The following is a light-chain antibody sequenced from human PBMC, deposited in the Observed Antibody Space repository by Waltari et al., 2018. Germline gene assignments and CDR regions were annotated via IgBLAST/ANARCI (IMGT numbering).Light chain of an antibody. CDR2: AVT. CDR1: GSDFGSFNL. V-gene: IGLV2-23*02. CDR3: CSYTLRSTLI. J-gene: IGLJ2*01. Sequence: QSALTQPASVSGSPGQPITFSCTGTGSDFGSFNLVSWYQHHPGKAPKLIIYAVTQRPSGVSDRYSASKSGNTASLTISGLQAEDETDYYCCSYTLRSTLIFGGGTKLTVL.